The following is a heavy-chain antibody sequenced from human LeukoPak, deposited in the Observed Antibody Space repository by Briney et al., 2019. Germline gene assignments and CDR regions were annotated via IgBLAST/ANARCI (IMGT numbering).Heavy chain of an antibody. CDR1: GFTFDDYA. D-gene: IGHD3-22*01. J-gene: IGHJ1*01. CDR3: AKDWSGYYDSSGYYEAYFQH. V-gene: IGHV3-9*01. Sequence: PGGSLRLSCAASGFTFDDYAMHWVRQAPGRGLEWVSGISWNSGSIGYADSVKGRFTISRDNAKNSLYLQMNSLRAEDTALYYCAKDWSGYYDSSGYYEAYFQHWGQGTLVTVSS. CDR2: ISWNSGSI.